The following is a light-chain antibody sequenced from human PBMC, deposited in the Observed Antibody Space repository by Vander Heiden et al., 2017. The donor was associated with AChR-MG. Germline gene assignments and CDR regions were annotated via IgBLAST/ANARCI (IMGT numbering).Light chain of an antibody. J-gene: IGLJ1*01. CDR2: DVS. Sequence: ALPQPDSVSRSPGQSITISCPGASSDVGGYNYVSWYQQHTGKAPKLMIYDVSNRPSGVSNRFSDSKSGNTASLTISGRQAEDEADYYCSSYTSSSTLVFGTGTKVTVL. CDR3: SSYTSSSTLV. V-gene: IGLV2-14*03. CDR1: SSDVGGYNY.